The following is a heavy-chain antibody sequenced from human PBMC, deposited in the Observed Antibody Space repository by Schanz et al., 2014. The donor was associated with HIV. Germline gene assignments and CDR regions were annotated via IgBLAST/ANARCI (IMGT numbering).Heavy chain of an antibody. CDR2: ISVNGATR. D-gene: IGHD3-10*01. CDR3: ARVFGRTYGLPEY. J-gene: IGHJ4*02. V-gene: IGHV3-11*01. CDR1: GFTFTDKY. Sequence: GQLVESGGGLVKPGGALRLSCAASGFTFTDKYMSWIRQAPGKGVEWLSYISVNGATRENADSVKGRFTISRDNARTSLYLQMNSLRAEDTAVYYCARVFGRTYGLPEYWGQGTLVTVSS.